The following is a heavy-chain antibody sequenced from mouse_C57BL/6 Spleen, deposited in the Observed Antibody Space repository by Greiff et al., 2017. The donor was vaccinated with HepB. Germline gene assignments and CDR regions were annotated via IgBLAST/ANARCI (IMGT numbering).Heavy chain of an antibody. CDR1: GYAFTNYL. V-gene: IGHV1-54*01. Sequence: QVQLKESGAELVRPGTSVKVSCKASGYAFTNYLIEWVKQRPGQGLEWIGVINPGSGGTNYNEKFKGKATLTADKSSSTAYMQLSSLTSEDSAVYFCARKPKAYSHYAMDYWGQGTSVTVSS. J-gene: IGHJ4*01. CDR2: INPGSGGT. D-gene: IGHD6-5*01. CDR3: ARKPKAYSHYAMDY.